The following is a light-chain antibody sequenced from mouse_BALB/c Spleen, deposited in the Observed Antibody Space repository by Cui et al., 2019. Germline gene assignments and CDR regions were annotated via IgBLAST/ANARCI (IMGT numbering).Light chain of an antibody. CDR3: QQRSSYPYT. Sequence: QIVLTQSPATMSASPGEKVTITCSASSSVSYMHWLQQKPGTSTKLWIYSTSNLASGVPARFSGSGSGTSYSLTISRMEAEDAATYYCQQRSSYPYTFGGGTKLEIK. CDR1: SSVSY. J-gene: IGKJ2*01. V-gene: IGKV4-57*01. CDR2: STS.